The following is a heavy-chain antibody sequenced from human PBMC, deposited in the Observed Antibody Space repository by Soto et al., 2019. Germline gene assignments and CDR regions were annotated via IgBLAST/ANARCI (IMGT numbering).Heavy chain of an antibody. CDR1: GFTFDDYA. D-gene: IGHD4-17*01. Sequence: EVQLVESGGGLVQPGRSLRLSCAASGFTFDDYAMHWVRHAPGTGLEWVSGISWNSGSIGYADSVKGRFTISRDNAKNSLYLKMNSLRAEDTALYYCAKDIKNGDYVDYSNAFDIWGKGTMVTVSS. J-gene: IGHJ3*02. V-gene: IGHV3-9*01. CDR3: AKDIKNGDYVDYSNAFDI. CDR2: ISWNSGSI.